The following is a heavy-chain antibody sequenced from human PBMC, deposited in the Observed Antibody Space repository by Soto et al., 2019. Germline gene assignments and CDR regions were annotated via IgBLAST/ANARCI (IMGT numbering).Heavy chain of an antibody. CDR1: GFSFSTNA. CDR3: ATKMGPQWALVKLKGDY. J-gene: IGHJ4*02. Sequence: QVQLVESGGGVVQTGRSLRLSCVISGFSFSTNAMHWVRQAPGKGLEWVAVISYDGTNKYYADSVKGRFTISRDNSKDTLYLQMNRLRPEDTAVYYCATKMGPQWALVKLKGDYWGQGTLVIVSS. V-gene: IGHV3-30-3*01. D-gene: IGHD1-26*01. CDR2: ISYDGTNK.